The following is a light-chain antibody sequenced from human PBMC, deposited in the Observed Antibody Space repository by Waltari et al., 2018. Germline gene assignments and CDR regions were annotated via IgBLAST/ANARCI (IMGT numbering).Light chain of an antibody. J-gene: IGLJ3*02. V-gene: IGLV2-11*01. CDR2: DVN. CDR1: SSDVGGYDH. Sequence: QSALTQPRPVSGSPGHSVTISCTGTSSDVGGYDHVSWYQQHPGKAPNPVIYDVNKRPSGVPDRFSGSKSGNTASLTISGLQADDEADYNCCSYAGRATWAFGGGTKLTVL. CDR3: CSYAGRATWA.